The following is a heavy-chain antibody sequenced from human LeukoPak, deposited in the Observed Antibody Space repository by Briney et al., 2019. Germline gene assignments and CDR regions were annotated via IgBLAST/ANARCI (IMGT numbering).Heavy chain of an antibody. D-gene: IGHD3-16*02. J-gene: IGHJ4*02. V-gene: IGHV3-21*01. CDR1: GFTFSSYS. CDR2: ISSSSSYI. CDR3: ARVRQRDVYVWGSYRSGYFDY. Sequence: GGSLRLSCAASGFTFSSYSMNWVRQAPGKGLEWVSSISSSSSYIYYADSVKGRFTISKDNAKNSLYLQMNSPRAEDTAVYYCARVRQRDVYVWGSYRSGYFDYWGEGTLVTV.